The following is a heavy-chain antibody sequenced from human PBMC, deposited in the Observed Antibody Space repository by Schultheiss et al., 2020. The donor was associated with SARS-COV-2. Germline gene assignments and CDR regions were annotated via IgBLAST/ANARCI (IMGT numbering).Heavy chain of an antibody. Sequence: GGSLRLSCAASGFTVSSNYMSWVRQAPGKGLEWVSAISGSGGSTYYADSVKGRFTISRDNSKNTLYLQMNSLRAEDTAVYYCVEATRLNWGQGTLVTVSS. CDR1: GFTVSSNY. CDR3: VEATRLN. CDR2: ISGSGGST. V-gene: IGHV3-23*01. J-gene: IGHJ4*02.